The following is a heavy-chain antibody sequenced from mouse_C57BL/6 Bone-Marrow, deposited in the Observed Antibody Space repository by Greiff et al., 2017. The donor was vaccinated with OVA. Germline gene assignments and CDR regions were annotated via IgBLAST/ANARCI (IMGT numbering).Heavy chain of an antibody. CDR1: GYAFSSSW. CDR2: IYPGDGDT. V-gene: IGHV1-82*01. CDR3: ARSDLSFDY. Sequence: QVQLKQSGPELVKPGASVKISCKASGYAFSSSWVNWVKQRPGKGLEWIGRIYPGDGDTNYNGKFKGKATLTADKSSSTAYMQLSSLTSEDSAVYFCARSDLSFDYWGQGTTLTVSS. J-gene: IGHJ2*01.